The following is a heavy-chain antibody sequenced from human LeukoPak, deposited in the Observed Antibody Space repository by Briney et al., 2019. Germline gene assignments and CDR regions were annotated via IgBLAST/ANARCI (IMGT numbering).Heavy chain of an antibody. CDR1: GFTFSSYA. CDR3: ARLPGYSSSWYDWYFDL. Sequence: GGSLRLSCAASGFTFSSYAMSWVRQAPGKGLEWVSGISGTGGNTYYADSVKGRFTISRDNAKNSLYLQMNSLRAEDTAVYYCARLPGYSSSWYDWYFDLWGRGTLVTVSS. V-gene: IGHV3-23*01. CDR2: ISGTGGNT. J-gene: IGHJ2*01. D-gene: IGHD6-13*01.